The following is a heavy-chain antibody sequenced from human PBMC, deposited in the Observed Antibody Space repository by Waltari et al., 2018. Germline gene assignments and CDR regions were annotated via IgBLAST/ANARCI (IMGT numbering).Heavy chain of an antibody. Sequence: EVQLVESGGGLVKPGGSLRLSCAASGFTFSHAWMSWVRQAPGKGLEWVGRIKSKTDGGTPNYAAPVKGRFTISRDDSKNILYLQMNSLKTEDTAVYYCTTKTWADAFDIWGQGTMVTVSS. CDR1: GFTFSHAW. D-gene: IGHD7-27*01. CDR2: IKSKTDGGTP. J-gene: IGHJ3*02. V-gene: IGHV3-15*01. CDR3: TTKTWADAFDI.